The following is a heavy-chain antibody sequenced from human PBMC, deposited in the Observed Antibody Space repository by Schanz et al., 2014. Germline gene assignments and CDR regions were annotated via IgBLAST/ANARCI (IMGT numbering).Heavy chain of an antibody. CDR3: AASSGWHPSTDY. J-gene: IGHJ4*02. Sequence: EVQLLESGGGLVQPGGSLRLSCAASGFTFSSYGMNWLRQAPGKGLEWVSYIRSSSTPIYYADSVKGRFTISRDNSKNTVYIQMNSLRVEDTAVYYCAASSGWHPSTDYWGQGTLVTVSS. CDR2: IRSSSTPI. V-gene: IGHV3-48*01. D-gene: IGHD6-19*01. CDR1: GFTFSSYG.